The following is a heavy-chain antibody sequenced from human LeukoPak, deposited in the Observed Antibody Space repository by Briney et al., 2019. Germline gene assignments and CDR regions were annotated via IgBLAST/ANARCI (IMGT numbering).Heavy chain of an antibody. V-gene: IGHV3-9*01. CDR2: ISWNSGSI. J-gene: IGHJ5*02. CDR3: AKGGNYYHKFELRFDP. CDR1: GFTFDDYA. D-gene: IGHD3-22*01. Sequence: GRSLRLSCAASGFTFDDYAMHWVRQAPGKGLEWVSGISWNSGSIGYADSVKGRFTISSDNAKNSLYLQMNSLRAEDTALYYCAKGGNYYHKFELRFDPWGQGTLVTVSS.